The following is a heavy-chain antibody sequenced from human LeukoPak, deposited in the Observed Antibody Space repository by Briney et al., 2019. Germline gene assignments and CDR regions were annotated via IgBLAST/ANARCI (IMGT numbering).Heavy chain of an antibody. CDR2: IYYSGST. V-gene: IGHV4-59*12. CDR1: GGSISSYY. J-gene: IGHJ5*02. CDR3: ARDRVAQNWFDP. Sequence: SETLSLTCTVSGGSISSYYWSWIRQPPGKGLEWIGYIYYSGSTNYNPSLKSRVTIGTSKNEISLNLTSVTAADTAVYYCARDRVAQNWFDPWGQGTLVTVSS.